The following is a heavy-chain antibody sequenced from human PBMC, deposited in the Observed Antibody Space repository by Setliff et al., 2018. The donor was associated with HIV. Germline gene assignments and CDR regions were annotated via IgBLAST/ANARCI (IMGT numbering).Heavy chain of an antibody. J-gene: IGHJ5*02. Sequence: GASVKVSCKASGYTFTSYYMHWVRQAPGQGLEWMGIINPSGGSTSYAQNFQGRVTMTRDTSTTTVYMELSSLRSEDTAVYYCARDGVVGATWFDPWGQGTLVTVSS. CDR1: GYTFTSYY. V-gene: IGHV1-46*01. CDR2: INPSGGST. CDR3: ARDGVVGATWFDP. D-gene: IGHD1-26*01.